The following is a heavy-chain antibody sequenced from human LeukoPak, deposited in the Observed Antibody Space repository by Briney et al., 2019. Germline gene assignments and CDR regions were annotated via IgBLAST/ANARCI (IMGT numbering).Heavy chain of an antibody. CDR2: INHSGST. V-gene: IGHV4-34*01. J-gene: IGHJ3*02. Sequence: SETLSLTCAVYGGSFSGYYWSWIRQPPGKGLEWIGEINHSGSTNYNPSPKSRVTISVESTKNQYSLKLSSVTDADTAVYYCARGVLRYFDWLSNSPGAFDIWGQGTMVTVSS. D-gene: IGHD3-9*01. CDR1: GGSFSGYY. CDR3: ARGVLRYFDWLSNSPGAFDI.